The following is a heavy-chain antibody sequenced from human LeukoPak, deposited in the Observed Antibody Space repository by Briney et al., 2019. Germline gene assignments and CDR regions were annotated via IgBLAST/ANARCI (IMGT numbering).Heavy chain of an antibody. V-gene: IGHV3-20*04. CDR3: ARASDYGGNLGSAFDI. D-gene: IGHD4-23*01. CDR2: INWNGGST. Sequence: GGSLRLSCAASGFTFDDYGMSWVRQAPGKGLEWVSGINWNGGSTGYADSVVGRFTISRDNAKDSLYLQMNSLRAEDTALYYCARASDYGGNLGSAFDIWGQGTMVTVSS. J-gene: IGHJ3*02. CDR1: GFTFDDYG.